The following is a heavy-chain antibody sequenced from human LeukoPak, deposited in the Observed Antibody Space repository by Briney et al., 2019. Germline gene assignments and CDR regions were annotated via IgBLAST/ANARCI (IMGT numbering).Heavy chain of an antibody. D-gene: IGHD3-22*01. CDR2: IDYSGST. V-gene: IGHV4-59*01. Sequence: PSETLSLTCTVSGGSISSYYWSWIRQPPGKGLEWIGYIDYSGSTNYNPSLKSRVTLSVDTSKNLFSLKLSSVTAADTAVYYCARVGNYYDSSGFPDYWGKGTLVTVSS. J-gene: IGHJ4*02. CDR3: ARVGNYYDSSGFPDY. CDR1: GGSISSYY.